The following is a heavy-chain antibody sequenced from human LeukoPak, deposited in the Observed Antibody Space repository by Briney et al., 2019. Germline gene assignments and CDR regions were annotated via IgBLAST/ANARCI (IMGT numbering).Heavy chain of an antibody. CDR2: IYHSGST. Sequence: SETLSLTCTVSGYSISSGYYWGWIRQPPGKGLEWSGSIYHSGSTYYNPSLKSRVTISVDTSKNQFSLKLSSVTAADTAVYYCARVSSSWRNDAFDIWGQGTMVTVSS. J-gene: IGHJ3*02. CDR3: ARVSSSWRNDAFDI. D-gene: IGHD6-13*01. CDR1: GYSISSGYY. V-gene: IGHV4-38-2*02.